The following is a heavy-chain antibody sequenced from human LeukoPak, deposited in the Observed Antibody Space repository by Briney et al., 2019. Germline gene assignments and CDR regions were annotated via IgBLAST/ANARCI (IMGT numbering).Heavy chain of an antibody. D-gene: IGHD6-19*01. CDR3: ARADGSVAGPPSGH. Sequence: GGSLRLSCAASGFTFSSYAMHWVRQAPGKGLEGVAIISYDGSDKYYADSVKGRLTISRDNSKSTLYLQMISLRTEDTAVYYCARADGSVAGPPSGHWGQGTLVTVSS. CDR2: ISYDGSDK. V-gene: IGHV3-30-3*01. J-gene: IGHJ4*02. CDR1: GFTFSSYA.